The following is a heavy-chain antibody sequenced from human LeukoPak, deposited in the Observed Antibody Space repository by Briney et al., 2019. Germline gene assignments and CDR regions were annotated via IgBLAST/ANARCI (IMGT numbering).Heavy chain of an antibody. V-gene: IGHV4-59*01. CDR1: GGSISSYY. CDR2: IYYSGST. J-gene: IGHJ3*02. Sequence: PSETLSLTCTVSGGSISSYYWSWIRQPPGKGLEWIGYIYYSGSTNYNPSLKSRVTISVDTSKNQFSLELSSVTAADTAVYYCARVYCSGGSCYSLSAFDIWGQRTMVTVSS. D-gene: IGHD2-15*01. CDR3: ARVYCSGGSCYSLSAFDI.